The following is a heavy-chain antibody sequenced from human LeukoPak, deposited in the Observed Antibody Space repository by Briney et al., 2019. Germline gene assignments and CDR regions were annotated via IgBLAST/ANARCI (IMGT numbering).Heavy chain of an antibody. Sequence: VASVKVSCKTSGYTFTDYYLHWVRQAPGRGLEWMGRIDPNSGGTNYARKFQVRVTVTRGTSISTVYMELSGLRSDDTAVYYCARVPGPYTTSRFDYWGQGTLVTVSS. CDR2: IDPNSGGT. CDR3: ARVPGPYTTSRFDY. CDR1: GYTFTDYY. J-gene: IGHJ4*02. D-gene: IGHD6-13*01. V-gene: IGHV1-2*02.